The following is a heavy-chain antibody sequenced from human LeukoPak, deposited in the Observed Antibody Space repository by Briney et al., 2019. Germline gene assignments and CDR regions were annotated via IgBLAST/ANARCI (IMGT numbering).Heavy chain of an antibody. D-gene: IGHD3-10*01. V-gene: IGHV4-4*07. J-gene: IGHJ3*02. CDR3: ARDPGHYGSGARGAFDI. CDR2: IYISGST. Sequence: KPSETLSLTCTVSGGSIRSYYWSWIRQPAGKGLEWIGRIYISGSTNYNPSLKSRVTMSVDTSKNQFSLKLSSVTAADTAVYYCARDPGHYGSGARGAFDIWGQGTMVTVSS. CDR1: GGSIRSYY.